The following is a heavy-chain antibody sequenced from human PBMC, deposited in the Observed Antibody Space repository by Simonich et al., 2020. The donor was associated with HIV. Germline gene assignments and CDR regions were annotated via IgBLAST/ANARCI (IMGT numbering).Heavy chain of an antibody. J-gene: IGHJ4*02. CDR1: GYTSTGYY. CDR2: STLNSGDT. V-gene: IGHV1-2*02. CDR3: ARGGYLDWLSNPDY. D-gene: IGHD3-9*01. Sequence: QVQLVQSWAEVKKPGASVKVSCKASGYTSTGYYVHWVQQASRQGLAWSELSTLNSGDTNSAQTFQGRVTLTRDTSISTAYMELSRLRSDDTALYYCARGGYLDWLSNPDYWGQGTLVTVSS.